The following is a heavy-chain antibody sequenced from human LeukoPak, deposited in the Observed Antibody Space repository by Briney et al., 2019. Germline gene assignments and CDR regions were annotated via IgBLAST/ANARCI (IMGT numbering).Heavy chain of an antibody. Sequence: SETLSLTCTGSGGSISRNYWNWIRQSPGKGLEWIGNIYYSGSTNYNPSLKSRVTTSIDTSKNQFSLKLSSVTAADTAVYYCARDSRVLGRLRLGESYYFDSWGQGTLVTVSS. CDR1: GGSISRNY. CDR2: IYYSGST. J-gene: IGHJ4*02. CDR3: ARDSRVLGRLRLGESYYFDS. V-gene: IGHV4-59*01. D-gene: IGHD3-16*01.